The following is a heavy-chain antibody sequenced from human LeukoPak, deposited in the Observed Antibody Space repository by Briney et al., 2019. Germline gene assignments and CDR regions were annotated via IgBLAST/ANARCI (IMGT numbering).Heavy chain of an antibody. D-gene: IGHD3-3*01. V-gene: IGHV4-59*10. CDR1: GGSISGYY. CDR3: ARDHDFWSGLFDY. CDR2: INSSGRT. Sequence: SETLSLTCAVYGGSISGYYWSWIRQPAGKGLEWIGRINSSGRTNYNPSFRSRVTMSVDTSKNQLSLMLTSVTAADTAVYFCARDHDFWSGLFDYWGQGTLVTVSS. J-gene: IGHJ4*02.